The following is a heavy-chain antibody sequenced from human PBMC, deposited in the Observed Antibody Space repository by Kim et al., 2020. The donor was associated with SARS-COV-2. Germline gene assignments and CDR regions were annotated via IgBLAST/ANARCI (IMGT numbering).Heavy chain of an antibody. CDR1: GFTFSSYA. V-gene: IGHV3-23*01. CDR3: AKDTHYDILTGHIGGFDP. Sequence: GGSLRLSCAASGFTFSSYAMSWVRQAPGKGLEWVSAISGSGGSTYYADSVKGRFTISRDNSKNTLYLQMNSLRAEDTAVYYCAKDTHYDILTGHIGGFDPWGQGTLVTVSS. CDR2: ISGSGGST. D-gene: IGHD3-9*01. J-gene: IGHJ5*02.